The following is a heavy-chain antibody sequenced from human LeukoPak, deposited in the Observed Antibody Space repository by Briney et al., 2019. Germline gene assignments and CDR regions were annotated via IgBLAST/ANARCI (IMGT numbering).Heavy chain of an antibody. J-gene: IGHJ1*01. D-gene: IGHD3-22*01. V-gene: IGHV3-23*01. CDR1: GFTFSSFA. Sequence: GGSLRLSCAASGFTFSSFAMSWVRQAPGKGLEWVSGITGSGGSTYYADSVRGRFTISRDNSKNTLYLQMNSLRAEDTAVYYCAKDYYDSSGFVAQHWGQGTLVTVSS. CDR2: ITGSGGST. CDR3: AKDYYDSSGFVAQH.